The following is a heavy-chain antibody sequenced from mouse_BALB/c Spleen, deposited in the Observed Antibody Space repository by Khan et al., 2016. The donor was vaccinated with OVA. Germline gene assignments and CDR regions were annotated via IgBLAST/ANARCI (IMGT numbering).Heavy chain of an antibody. V-gene: IGHV2-6-1*01. CDR3: ARQPYYHYNIMDY. D-gene: IGHD2-10*01. J-gene: IGHJ4*01. Sequence: QVRLQQSGPGLAAPSQSLSITCTISGFSLTNYGVHWVRQPPGKGLEWLVVIWSDGNTSYNSALKSRLTITKDNSQGQVFLKMNSLQTDDTAIYFCARQPYYHYNIMDYWGQGTSVTVSS. CDR2: IWSDGNT. CDR1: GFSLTNYG.